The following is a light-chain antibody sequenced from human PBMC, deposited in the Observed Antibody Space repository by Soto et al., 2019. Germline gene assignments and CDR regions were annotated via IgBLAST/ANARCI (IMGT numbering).Light chain of an antibody. CDR2: EVS. V-gene: IGLV2-8*01. CDR1: SSDVGGYNY. J-gene: IGLJ3*02. Sequence: QSALTQPPSASGSPGQSVTISCTGTSSDVGGYNYVSWYQQHPGKAPKLMISEVSKRPSWVPDRFSGSKSGNTASLTVYGLKAEDEADYYCKSYAGSNNLGVFGGGTKLTVL. CDR3: KSYAGSNNLGV.